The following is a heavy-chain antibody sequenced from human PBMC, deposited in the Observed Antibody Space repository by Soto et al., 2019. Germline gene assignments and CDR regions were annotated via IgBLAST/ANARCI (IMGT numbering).Heavy chain of an antibody. CDR3: AREDKPGGDDPPGTSAFDS. J-gene: IGHJ4*02. Sequence: QVQLVQAGAEVKKPGSSVKVSCKASGGTFSTYAISWVRQAPGQGLEWMGGIIPIYGTANYAQKFQGRLTMTAYEAMSTRSLELRSLRSDDTAGYYGAREDKPGGDDPPGTSAFDSWGQGSLVTVSS. V-gene: IGHV1-69*12. D-gene: IGHD5-12*01. CDR2: IIPIYGTA. CDR1: GGTFSTYA.